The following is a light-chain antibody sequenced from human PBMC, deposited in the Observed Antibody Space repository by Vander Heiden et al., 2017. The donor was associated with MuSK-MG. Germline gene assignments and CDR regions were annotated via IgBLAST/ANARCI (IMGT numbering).Light chain of an antibody. CDR1: QSVSSSY. V-gene: IGKV3-20*01. CDR3: QQYGSSRT. J-gene: IGKJ5*01. Sequence: EIVWTQSPGTLSLSPGETATLSCRASQSVSSSYLAWYQQKPGQAPRLLIYGASSRATGIPDRFSGSGSGTDFTLTISRLEPEDFAVYYCQQYGSSRTFGQGTRLEIK. CDR2: GAS.